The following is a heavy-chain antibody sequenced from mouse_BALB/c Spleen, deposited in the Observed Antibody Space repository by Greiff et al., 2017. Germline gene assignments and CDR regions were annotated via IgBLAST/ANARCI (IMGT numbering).Heavy chain of an antibody. CDR2: ISYSGST. Sequence: EVQLVESGPGLVKPSQSLSLTCTVTGYSITSDYAWNWIRQFPGNKLAWMGYISYSGSTSYNPSLKSRISITRDTSKNQFFLQLNSVTTEDTATYYCASDPPHYYGSSYGAYWGQGTLVTVSA. CDR1: GYSITSDYA. J-gene: IGHJ3*01. D-gene: IGHD1-1*01. V-gene: IGHV3-2*02. CDR3: ASDPPHYYGSSYGAY.